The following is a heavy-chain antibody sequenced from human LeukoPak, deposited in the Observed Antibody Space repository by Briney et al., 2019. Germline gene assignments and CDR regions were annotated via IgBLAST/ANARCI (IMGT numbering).Heavy chain of an antibody. Sequence: QTGGSLRLSCAASGFTFSSYEMNWVRQAPGKGLEWVSYISSSGSTIYYADSVKGRFTISRDNAKNSLHLQLDSLGVEETAVYYCARARGSYAFDYWGQGTLVTVSS. CDR1: GFTFSSYE. V-gene: IGHV3-48*03. CDR2: ISSSGSTI. CDR3: ARARGSYAFDY. J-gene: IGHJ4*02. D-gene: IGHD1-26*01.